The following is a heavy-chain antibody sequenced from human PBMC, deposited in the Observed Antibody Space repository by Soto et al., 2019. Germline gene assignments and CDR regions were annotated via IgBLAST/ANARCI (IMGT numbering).Heavy chain of an antibody. V-gene: IGHV3-11*01. CDR1: GFTFSDYY. J-gene: IGHJ6*02. CDR2: ISRSGSTI. D-gene: IGHD2-2*01. Sequence: QVQLVESGGGLVKPGGSLRLSCAASGFTFSDYYMTWIRQAPGKGLEWVSYISRSGSTIYNADSVKGRFTISRDNAXXSLYPQMTSLRAEDTAVYYCARVFCISTSCYDWYYYYGMDVWGQGTTVTVSS. CDR3: ARVFCISTSCYDWYYYYGMDV.